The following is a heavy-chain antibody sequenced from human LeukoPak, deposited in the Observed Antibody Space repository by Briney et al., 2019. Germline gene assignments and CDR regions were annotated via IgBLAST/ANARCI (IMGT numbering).Heavy chain of an antibody. D-gene: IGHD3-3*01. Sequence: SETLSLTCAVYGGSFSGYYWSWIRQPPGKGLEWIGEINHSGSTNYNPSLKSRVTISVDTSKNQFSLKLSSVTAADTAVYYCARGRSYYDFWSGYGSRNWFDPWAREPWSPSPQ. CDR3: ARGRSYYDFWSGYGSRNWFDP. CDR2: INHSGST. J-gene: IGHJ5*02. V-gene: IGHV4-34*01. CDR1: GGSFSGYY.